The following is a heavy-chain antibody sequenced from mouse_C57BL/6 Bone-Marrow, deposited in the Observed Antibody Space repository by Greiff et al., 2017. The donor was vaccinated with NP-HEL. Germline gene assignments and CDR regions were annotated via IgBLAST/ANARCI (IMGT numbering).Heavy chain of an antibody. J-gene: IGHJ4*01. CDR3: VRDGDGYDYYAMDY. V-gene: IGHV10-3*01. Sequence: EVKVVESGGGLVQPKGSLKLSCAASGFTFNTYAMHWVRQAPGKGLEWVARIRSKSSNYATYYADSVKDRFTISRDESQSMLYLQMNNLKTEDTAMYYCVRDGDGYDYYAMDYWGQGTSVTVSS. CDR1: GFTFNTYA. CDR2: IRSKSSNYAT. D-gene: IGHD2-2*01.